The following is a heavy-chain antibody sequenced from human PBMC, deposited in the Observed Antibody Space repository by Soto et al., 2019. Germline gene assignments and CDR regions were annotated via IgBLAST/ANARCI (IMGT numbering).Heavy chain of an antibody. Sequence: SETLSLTCTVSGGSISSSSYYWGWIRQPPGKGLEWIGSIYYSGSTYYNPSLKSRVTISVDTSKNQFSLKLSSVTAADTAVYYCARPYYDVWSGYYTGWFDPWGKGTLVTVSS. CDR2: IYYSGST. J-gene: IGHJ5*02. CDR1: GGSISSSSYY. V-gene: IGHV4-39*01. CDR3: ARPYYDVWSGYYTGWFDP. D-gene: IGHD3-3*01.